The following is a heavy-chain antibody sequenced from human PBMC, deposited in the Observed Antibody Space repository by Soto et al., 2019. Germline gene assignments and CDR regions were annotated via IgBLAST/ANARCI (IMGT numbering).Heavy chain of an antibody. CDR2: ISGSGGST. CDR3: AKDIMSYNYVWGSYRYGPFDI. D-gene: IGHD3-16*02. CDR1: GFTFSSYA. V-gene: IGHV3-23*01. Sequence: GGSLRLSCAASGFTFSSYAMSWVRQAPGKGLEWVSAISGSGGSTYYADSVKGRFTISRDNSKNTLYLQMNSLRAEDTAVSYCAKDIMSYNYVWGSYRYGPFDIWGHGTLVTVSS. J-gene: IGHJ4*01.